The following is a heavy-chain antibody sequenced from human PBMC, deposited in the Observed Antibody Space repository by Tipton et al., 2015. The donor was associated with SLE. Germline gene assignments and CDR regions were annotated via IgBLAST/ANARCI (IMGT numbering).Heavy chain of an antibody. D-gene: IGHD3-3*01. V-gene: IGHV4-61*01. CDR1: GGSISSDTFY. Sequence: TLSLTCIVSGGSISSDTFYWDWIRQPPGKGLEWIGYVYYSGSTNYNPSLKSRVTISVDKSKNQFSLRLSSVTAADTAVYYCARDFWSGYGSFDYWGQGALVTVSS. CDR2: VYYSGST. CDR3: ARDFWSGYGSFDY. J-gene: IGHJ4*02.